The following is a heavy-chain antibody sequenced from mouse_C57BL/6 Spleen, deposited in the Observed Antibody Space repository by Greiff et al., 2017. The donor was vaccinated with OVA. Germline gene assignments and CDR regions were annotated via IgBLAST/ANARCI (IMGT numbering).Heavy chain of an antibody. Sequence: EVQGVESGGGLVKPGGSLKLSCAASGFTFSDYGMHWVRQAPEKGLEWVAYISSGSSTIYYADTVKGRFTISRDNAKNTLFLQMTSLRSEDTAMYYCARTTTVVAPFAYWGQGTLVTVSA. CDR3: ARTTTVVAPFAY. CDR1: GFTFSDYG. J-gene: IGHJ3*01. CDR2: ISSGSSTI. D-gene: IGHD1-1*01. V-gene: IGHV5-17*01.